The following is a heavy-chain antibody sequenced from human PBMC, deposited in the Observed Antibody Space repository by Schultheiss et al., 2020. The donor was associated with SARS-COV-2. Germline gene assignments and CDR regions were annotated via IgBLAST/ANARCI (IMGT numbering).Heavy chain of an antibody. CDR1: GFTFSSYA. CDR3: ARDRGVTTQADAFDI. D-gene: IGHD4-17*01. J-gene: IGHJ3*02. Sequence: GGSLRLSCAASGFTFSSYAMHWVRQAPGKGLEWVAVISYDGSNKYYADSVKGRFTISRDNAKNSVSLQMTSLRAEDTAVYYCARDRGVTTQADAFDIWGQGTMVTVSS. CDR2: ISYDGSNK. V-gene: IGHV3-30-3*01.